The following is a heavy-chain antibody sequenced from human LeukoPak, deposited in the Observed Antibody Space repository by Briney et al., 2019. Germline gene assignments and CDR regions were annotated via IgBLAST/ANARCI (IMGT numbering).Heavy chain of an antibody. V-gene: IGHV4-4*07. D-gene: IGHD3-10*01. CDR1: GGSISSYY. CDR2: IYNSGST. CDR3: ARDSGTTGEVRFDP. J-gene: IGHJ5*02. Sequence: SETLSLTCTVCGGSISSYYWSGLRQPAGEGREWIGRIYNSGSTTYNPSLKSGVTMSVDTSKNQFSLKLSSVTAADAAVYYCARDSGTTGEVRFDPWGQGTLVTVSS.